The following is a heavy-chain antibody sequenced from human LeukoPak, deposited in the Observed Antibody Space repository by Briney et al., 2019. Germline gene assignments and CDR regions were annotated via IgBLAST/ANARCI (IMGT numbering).Heavy chain of an antibody. CDR1: GGSISSSIYY. CDR2: VYYSGRT. Sequence: SETLSLTCTVSGGSISSSIYYWGWIRQPPGKGLEWIGSVYYSGRTYYNPSLKSRVTISVDTSKNQFSLELSSVTAADTAVFYCARQPTYYYYYMDVWGKGTTVTVSS. V-gene: IGHV4-39*01. J-gene: IGHJ6*03. D-gene: IGHD4-11*01. CDR3: ARQPTYYYYYMDV.